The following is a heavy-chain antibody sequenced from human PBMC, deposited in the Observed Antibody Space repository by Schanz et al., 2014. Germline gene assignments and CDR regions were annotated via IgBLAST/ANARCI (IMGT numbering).Heavy chain of an antibody. V-gene: IGHV1-69*02. Sequence: QVQLVQSEAEVKKPGSSVKVSCKASGGTFSSYTISWVRQAPGQGLEWMGRIIPILGIANYAQNFQDRVRITADKSTFTAYMDVSSLRSEDTAVYYCASSGAGYSSSWDFDYWGQGTLVTVSS. J-gene: IGHJ4*02. CDR3: ASSGAGYSSSWDFDY. CDR1: GGTFSSYT. CDR2: IIPILGIA. D-gene: IGHD6-13*01.